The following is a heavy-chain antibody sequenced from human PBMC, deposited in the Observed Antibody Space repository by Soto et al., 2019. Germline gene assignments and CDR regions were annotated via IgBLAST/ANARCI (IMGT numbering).Heavy chain of an antibody. CDR3: AKVPYHILTAYYDY. D-gene: IGHD3-9*01. V-gene: IGHV3-23*01. Sequence: GSLRLSCAASGFTFSSYAMSWVRQAPGKGLAWVSGISDTGVSTYYADSVKGRFTISRDNSKNTLYLQMTSLRAEDTAVYYCAKVPYHILTAYYDYWGQGA. CDR1: GFTFSSYA. J-gene: IGHJ4*02. CDR2: ISDTGVST.